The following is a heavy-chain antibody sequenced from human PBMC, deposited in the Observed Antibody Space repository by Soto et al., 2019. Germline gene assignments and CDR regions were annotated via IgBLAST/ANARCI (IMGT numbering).Heavy chain of an antibody. Sequence: PGGSLRLSCAASGFTFSIYAMSWVRQAPGKGLEWVSGISGSGETTYHADSVKGRFTISRDNSKNTLYLQMNSLRAEDTAVYYCARDQQWLVRFYFDFWGQGTLVTVSS. CDR2: ISGSGETT. CDR1: GFTFSIYA. CDR3: ARDQQWLVRFYFDF. J-gene: IGHJ4*02. D-gene: IGHD6-19*01. V-gene: IGHV3-23*01.